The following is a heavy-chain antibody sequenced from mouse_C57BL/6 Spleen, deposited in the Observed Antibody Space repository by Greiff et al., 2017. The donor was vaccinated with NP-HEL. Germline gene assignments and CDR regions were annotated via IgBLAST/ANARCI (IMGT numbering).Heavy chain of an antibody. CDR1: GFTFTDYY. J-gene: IGHJ3*01. Sequence: EVQLQESGGGLVQPGGSLSLSCAASGFTFTDYYMSWVRQPPGKALEWLGFIRNKANGYTTEYSASVKGRFTISRDNSQSILYLQMNALRAEDSATYYCARYIYYDYDEEEGEFAYWGQGTLVTVSA. D-gene: IGHD2-4*01. CDR3: ARYIYYDYDEEEGEFAY. V-gene: IGHV7-3*01. CDR2: IRNKANGYTT.